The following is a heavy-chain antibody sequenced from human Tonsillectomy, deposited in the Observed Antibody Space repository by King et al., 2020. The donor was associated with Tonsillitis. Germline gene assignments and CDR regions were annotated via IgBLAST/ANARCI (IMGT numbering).Heavy chain of an antibody. J-gene: IGHJ3*02. V-gene: IGHV4-34*01. D-gene: IGHD3-16*01. CDR1: VGSFSGYY. CDR3: ARGGYTYAYRNDAFDI. CDR2: INHSRST. Sequence: VQLQQWGAGLLKPSETLSLTCAVYVGSFSGYYWSWIRQSPGKGLEWIVEINHSRSTNHNPSLKSRCTISVDTSKNHFSLKQSSVTAADTAVYYCARGGYTYAYRNDAFDIWGQGTMVTVSS.